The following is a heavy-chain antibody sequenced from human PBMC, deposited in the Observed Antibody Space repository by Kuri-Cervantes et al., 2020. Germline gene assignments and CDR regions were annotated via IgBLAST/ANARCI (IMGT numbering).Heavy chain of an antibody. J-gene: IGHJ4*02. CDR1: GGSISSGGYY. CDR3: ARLYYDSSGYSFDY. V-gene: IGHV4-31*03. D-gene: IGHD3-22*01. CDR2: IYYSGST. Sequence: LRLSCTVSGGSISSGGYYWSWIRQHPGKGLEWIGYIYYSGSTYYNPSLKSRVTISVDTSKNQFSLKLSSVTAADTAVYYCARLYYDSSGYSFDYWSQGTLVTVSS.